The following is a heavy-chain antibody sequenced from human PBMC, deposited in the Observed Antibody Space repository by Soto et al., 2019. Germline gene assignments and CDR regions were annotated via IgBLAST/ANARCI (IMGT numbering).Heavy chain of an antibody. V-gene: IGHV1-46*03. Sequence: ASVKASCKASGYTLSSHYINSGRQAPRQGLEWMGFINPSGAGTSYAQKFRGRVTLTRDTSTSTVYMEVSSLRAEDTAIYYCSRDPYCGGDCYYFDHWGQGTLVTLSS. CDR1: GYTLSSHY. J-gene: IGHJ4*02. CDR3: SRDPYCGGDCYYFDH. D-gene: IGHD2-21*01. CDR2: INPSGAGT.